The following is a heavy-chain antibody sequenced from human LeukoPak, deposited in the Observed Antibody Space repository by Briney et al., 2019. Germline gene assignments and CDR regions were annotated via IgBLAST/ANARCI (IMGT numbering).Heavy chain of an antibody. CDR2: IHYSGDT. J-gene: IGHJ4*02. Sequence: PSQTLSLTCTVAGGSISSYYWSWMRQPPGKGLEWIGFIHYSGDTNYNPSLKSRVTISLGTSRTQFSLKLTSVSAADTAAYYCASSEWNYARWGQGILVTVSS. V-gene: IGHV4-59*08. CDR1: GGSISSYY. CDR3: ASSEWNYAR. D-gene: IGHD1-7*01.